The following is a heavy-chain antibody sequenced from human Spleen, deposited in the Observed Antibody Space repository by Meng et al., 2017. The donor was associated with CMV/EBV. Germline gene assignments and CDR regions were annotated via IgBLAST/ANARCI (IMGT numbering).Heavy chain of an antibody. CDR1: TFTTYG. Sequence: TFTTYGMHWVRQAPGKGLEWVAFIRFDGNTKYYADSVKGRFTISRDNSKSTLYLQMNSLRADDTAVYYCARVVGGVWTHYYYYGMDVWGQGTTVTVSS. CDR3: ARVVGGVWTHYYYYGMDV. D-gene: IGHD2-21*01. CDR2: IRFDGNTK. V-gene: IGHV3-30*02. J-gene: IGHJ6*02.